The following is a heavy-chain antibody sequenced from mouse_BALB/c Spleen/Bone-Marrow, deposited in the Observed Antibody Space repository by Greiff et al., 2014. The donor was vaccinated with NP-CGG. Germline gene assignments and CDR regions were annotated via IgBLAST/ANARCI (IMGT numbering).Heavy chain of an antibody. Sequence: EVQVVESGAELVKPGASVKLSCTASGFNIKDTYMHWVKQRPEQGLEWIGRIDPANGNTKYDPKFQGKATITADTSSNTAYLQLSSLASEDTAVYYCARWDYYAIDYWGQGTSVTVSA. CDR3: ARWDYYAIDY. CDR2: IDPANGNT. D-gene: IGHD4-1*01. J-gene: IGHJ4*01. CDR1: GFNIKDTY. V-gene: IGHV14-3*02.